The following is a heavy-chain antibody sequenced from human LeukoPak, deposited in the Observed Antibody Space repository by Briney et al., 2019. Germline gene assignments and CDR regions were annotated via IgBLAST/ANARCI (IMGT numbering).Heavy chain of an antibody. J-gene: IGHJ4*02. V-gene: IGHV3-21*01. CDR3: AKGGARLHSYYFDY. CDR1: GFTFSSYS. Sequence: GGSLRLSCAASGFTFSSYSMNWVRRAPGKGLEWVSSISSSSSYIYYADSVKGRFTLSRDNSKNTLYLQMNSLRAEDTAVFYCAKGGARLHSYYFDYWGQGTLVTVSS. CDR2: ISSSSSYI. D-gene: IGHD1-26*01.